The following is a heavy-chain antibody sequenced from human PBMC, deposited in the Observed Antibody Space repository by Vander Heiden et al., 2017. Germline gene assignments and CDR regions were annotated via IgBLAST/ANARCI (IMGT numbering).Heavy chain of an antibody. CDR3: ARDRYSDPTLFDY. CDR1: GFTFSNHA. CDR2: ISGGAGDT. J-gene: IGHJ4*02. D-gene: IGHD1-1*01. Sequence: RYGAASGFTFSNHAMSWVRQAPGKGLEWVSAISGGAGDTYYADSVRGRFTISRDNSKNLMYLQMNTLRADDTAVYFCARDRYSDPTLFDYWGQGALVTVSS. V-gene: IGHV3-23*01.